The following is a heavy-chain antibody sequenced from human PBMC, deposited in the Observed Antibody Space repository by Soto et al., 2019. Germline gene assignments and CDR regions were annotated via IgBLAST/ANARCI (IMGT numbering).Heavy chain of an antibody. CDR3: AKRRGAGGHFDY. V-gene: IGHV3-23*01. D-gene: IGHD2-15*01. CDR1: GFNFITYS. CDR2: VSIGGST. J-gene: IGHJ4*02. Sequence: PGGSLRLSCAASGFNFITYSLSWVRQAPGKGLEWVAVVSIGGSTHYADSVRGRFTISRDNSKNTLSLQMNSLTAEDTAVYFCAKRRGAGGHFDYWGQGA.